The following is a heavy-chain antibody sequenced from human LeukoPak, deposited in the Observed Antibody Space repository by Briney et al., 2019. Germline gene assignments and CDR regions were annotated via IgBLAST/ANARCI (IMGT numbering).Heavy chain of an antibody. CDR3: ARHRTTYDFWSGYSLKYGAFDI. J-gene: IGHJ3*02. D-gene: IGHD3-3*01. Sequence: GESLKISCMGSGYSFTSYWIGWVRQMTGKGLEWMGILYPGDSDTSYSPSFQGQVTISADKSISTAYLKWSSLKASDTAMYYWARHRTTYDFWSGYSLKYGAFDIWGQGTMVTVSS. CDR1: GYSFTSYW. V-gene: IGHV5-51*01. CDR2: LYPGDSDT.